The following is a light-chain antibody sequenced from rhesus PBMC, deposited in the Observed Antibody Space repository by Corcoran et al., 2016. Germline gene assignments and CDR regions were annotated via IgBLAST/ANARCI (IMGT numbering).Light chain of an antibody. Sequence: EIVMTQSPATLSLSPGERATLSCRASQRVSSSLAWYQQKLGQAPRLLPDGPTSRAPGIPDRFSGRGSWKEFTLTISSLEPEDFAVYYCQQYSTWPHSFGQGTKVEIK. CDR3: QQYSTWPHS. CDR2: GPT. J-gene: IGKJ2*01. CDR1: QRVSSS. V-gene: IGKV3-42*03.